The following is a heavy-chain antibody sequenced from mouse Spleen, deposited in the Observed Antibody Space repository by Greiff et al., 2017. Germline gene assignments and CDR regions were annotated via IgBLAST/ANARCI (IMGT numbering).Heavy chain of an antibody. D-gene: IGHD1-1*01. CDR3: TRDGSFAY. Sequence: VQLQQSGAELVRPGASVTLSCKASGYTFTDYEMHWVKQTPVHGLEWIGAIDPETGGTAYNQKFKGKATLTADKSSSTAYMELRSLTSEDSAVYYCTRDGSFAYWGQGTLVTVSA. CDR1: GYTFTDYE. J-gene: IGHJ3*01. CDR2: IDPETGGT. V-gene: IGHV1-15*01.